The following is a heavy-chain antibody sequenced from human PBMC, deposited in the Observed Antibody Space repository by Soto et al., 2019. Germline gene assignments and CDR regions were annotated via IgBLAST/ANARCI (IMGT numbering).Heavy chain of an antibody. CDR2: INVGNGGT. V-gene: IGHV1-3*05. D-gene: IGHD2-15*01. CDR3: ATDRGGYCSGGSCPEAWFDP. J-gene: IGHJ5*02. CDR1: GYTFTTYP. Sequence: QVQLVQSGAEEKKPGASVKVSCKASGYTFTTYPMNWLRQAPGQRPEWMGWINVGNGGTKYSQKFQGRVSITRDTXXSTASMQLSRLRSDDTAVYYCATDRGGYCSGGSCPEAWFDPWGQGTLVTVTS.